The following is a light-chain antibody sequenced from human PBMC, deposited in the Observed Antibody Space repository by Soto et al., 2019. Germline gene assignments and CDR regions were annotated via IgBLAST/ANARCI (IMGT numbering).Light chain of an antibody. CDR2: GAY. J-gene: IGKJ5*01. CDR3: QQYGSLVT. CDR1: QSVNIY. Sequence: IVSTQDPATLSVSPGESSTLSCRASQSVNIYLSWYQQKPGQAPRLLIYGAYNTATGIPDRFSGSGSGTDFPLTISRLEPEEFAVYYCQQYGSLVTFGQGTRLEIK. V-gene: IGKV3-20*01.